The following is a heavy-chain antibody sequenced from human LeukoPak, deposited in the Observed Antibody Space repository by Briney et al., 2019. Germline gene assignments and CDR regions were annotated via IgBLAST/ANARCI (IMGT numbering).Heavy chain of an antibody. CDR2: ISGSGGST. D-gene: IGHD1-26*01. V-gene: IGHV3-23*01. CDR3: AKEPYSGSQLLDY. J-gene: IGHJ4*02. CDR1: GFTFSSYS. Sequence: QAGGSLRLSCAASGFTFSSYSMSWVRQAPGKGLEWVSGISGSGGSTYYADSVKGRFTISRDNSKNTLYLQMNSLRAEDTAVYYCAKEPYSGSQLLDYWGQGTLVTVSS.